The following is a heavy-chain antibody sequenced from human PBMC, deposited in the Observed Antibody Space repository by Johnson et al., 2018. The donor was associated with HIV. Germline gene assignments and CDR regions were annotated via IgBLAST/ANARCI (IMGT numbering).Heavy chain of an antibody. J-gene: IGHJ3*02. CDR1: GFTFSDYY. CDR3: ARDESGYDEGFDAFDI. Sequence: VQLVESGGGLVKPGGSLRLSCAASGFTFSDYYMSWIRQAPGKGLEWVSYISSSGNTIYYADSVKGRFTISRDNAKNSLYMQMNSLRVEDTAVYYCARDESGYDEGFDAFDIWGQGTMVTVSS. D-gene: IGHD5-12*01. V-gene: IGHV3-11*04. CDR2: ISSSGNTI.